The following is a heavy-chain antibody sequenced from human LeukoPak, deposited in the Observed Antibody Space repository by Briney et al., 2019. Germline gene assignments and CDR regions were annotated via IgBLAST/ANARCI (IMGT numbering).Heavy chain of an antibody. D-gene: IGHD5-18*01. V-gene: IGHV3-21*01. CDR3: ARDKSGYSYGSTFDY. J-gene: IGHJ4*02. CDR1: GFTFSSYS. Sequence: GGSLRLSCAASGFTFSSYSMNWVRQAPGKGLEWVSSISSSSSYIYYADSVKGRFTISRDNAKNSLYLQMNSLRAEDTAVYYCARDKSGYSYGSTFDYWGQGTLVTVSS. CDR2: ISSSSSYI.